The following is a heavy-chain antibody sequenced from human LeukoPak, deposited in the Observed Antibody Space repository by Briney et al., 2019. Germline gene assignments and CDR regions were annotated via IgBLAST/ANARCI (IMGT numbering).Heavy chain of an antibody. V-gene: IGHV4-61*02. CDR3: ARVSFSRRAARPDWYFDL. CDR1: GGSISSGSYY. D-gene: IGHD6-6*01. Sequence: SETLSLTCTVSGGSISSGSYYWSWIRQPAGKGLEWIGRIYTSGSTNYNPSLKSRVTISVDTSKNQFSLKLSSVTAADTAVYYCARVSFSRRAARPDWYFDLWGRGTLVTVSS. J-gene: IGHJ2*01. CDR2: IYTSGST.